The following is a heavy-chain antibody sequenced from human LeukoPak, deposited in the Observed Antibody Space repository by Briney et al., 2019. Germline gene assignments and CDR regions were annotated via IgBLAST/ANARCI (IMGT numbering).Heavy chain of an antibody. D-gene: IGHD1-26*01. CDR3: AREPGSGSYFDAFDI. CDR1: GASMSSHGYS. J-gene: IGHJ3*02. Sequence: PSETLSLTCAVSGASMSSHGYSWSWIRQPPGKGLEFIGYIYHDGNTYYNPSLNSRVSISVDMSKNQFSLKLSSVTAADTAVYHCAREPGSGSYFDAFDIWGQGTMVTVSS. CDR2: IYHDGNT. V-gene: IGHV4-30-2*01.